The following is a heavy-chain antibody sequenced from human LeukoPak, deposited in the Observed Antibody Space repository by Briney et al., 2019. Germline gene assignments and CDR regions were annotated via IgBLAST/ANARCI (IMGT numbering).Heavy chain of an antibody. V-gene: IGHV4-31*11. J-gene: IGHJ4*02. D-gene: IGHD4-23*01. CDR3: ARDRGYSSFDY. CDR1: GGSISSGGYF. Sequence: SQTLSLTCAVSGGSISSGGYFWSWIRHHPRKGLEWIGYISYSGITQYNPSLQNRVTISIDTSKKQFSLRLTSVTAADTAVYYCARDRGYSSFDYWGQGTLVTVSS. CDR2: ISYSGIT.